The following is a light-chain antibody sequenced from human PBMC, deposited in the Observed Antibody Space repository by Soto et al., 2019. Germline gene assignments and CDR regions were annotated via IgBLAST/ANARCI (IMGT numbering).Light chain of an antibody. CDR3: QQRSDWPST. Sequence: EIVLTQSSATLSLSPGERATLSCRASQSVRSYLAWYQQKPGQAPRLLIYDASNRAPGIPARFSGSGSGTDFTLTISSLEPEDFAVYYCQQRSDWPSTFGGGTKVQIK. CDR2: DAS. J-gene: IGKJ4*01. V-gene: IGKV3-11*01. CDR1: QSVRSY.